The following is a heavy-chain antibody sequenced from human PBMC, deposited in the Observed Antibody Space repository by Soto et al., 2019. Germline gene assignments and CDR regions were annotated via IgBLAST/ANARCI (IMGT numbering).Heavy chain of an antibody. CDR2: INAGNGNT. J-gene: IGHJ3*02. V-gene: IGHV1-3*01. D-gene: IGHD2-2*01. CDR1: GYTFTSYA. CDR3: ARGEYCSSTSCYGVVAFDI. Sequence: ASVKVSCKASGYTFTSYAMHWVRQAPGQRLEWMGWINAGNGNTKYSQKFQGRVTITRDTSASTAYMELSSLRSEDTAVYYCARGEYCSSTSCYGVVAFDIWGQGTMVTVS.